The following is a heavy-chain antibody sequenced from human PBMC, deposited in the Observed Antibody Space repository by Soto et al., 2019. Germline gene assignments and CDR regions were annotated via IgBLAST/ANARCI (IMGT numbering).Heavy chain of an antibody. CDR1: GFTFTRYS. CDR3: ARESEDLTSNFDY. V-gene: IGHV3-21*06. J-gene: IGHJ4*02. Sequence: GGSLRLSCAASGFTFTRYSMNWVRQAPGKGLEWVSSVSSTTNYIYYGDSMKGRFTISRDNAKNSLYLEMNSLRAEDTAVYYCARESEDLTSNFDYWGQGTLVTSPQ. CDR2: VSSTTNYI.